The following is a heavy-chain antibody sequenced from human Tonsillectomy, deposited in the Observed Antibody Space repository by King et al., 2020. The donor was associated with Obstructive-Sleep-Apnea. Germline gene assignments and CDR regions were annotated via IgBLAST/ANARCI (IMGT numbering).Heavy chain of an antibody. CDR3: AKDHSSSWYYYFDY. CDR2: ISCNSGSI. D-gene: IGHD6-13*01. CDR1: GFTFDDYA. J-gene: IGHJ4*02. Sequence: EVQLVESGGGLVQPGRSLRLSCAASGFTFDDYAMHWVRHAPGKGLEWVSVISCNSGSICYADSVKGRFTISRDNAKNSLYLQMNSLRAEDTALYYCAKDHSSSWYYYFDYWGQGTLVTVSS. V-gene: IGHV3-9*01.